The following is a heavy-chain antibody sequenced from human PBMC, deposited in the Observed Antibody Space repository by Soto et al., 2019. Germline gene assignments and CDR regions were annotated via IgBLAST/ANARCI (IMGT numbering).Heavy chain of an antibody. CDR3: ATLSKKPDGGGLGDYPDY. V-gene: IGHV3-74*01. D-gene: IGHD4-17*01. Sequence: EVQLVESGGGLVQPGGSLRLSCAASGFTFSSYWMHWVRQAPGKGLVWVSRINSDGSSTSYADSVKGRFTISRDNAKNTLYLQMNSLRAEDTAVYYCATLSKKPDGGGLGDYPDYWGQGTLVTVSS. CDR1: GFTFSSYW. J-gene: IGHJ4*02. CDR2: INSDGSST.